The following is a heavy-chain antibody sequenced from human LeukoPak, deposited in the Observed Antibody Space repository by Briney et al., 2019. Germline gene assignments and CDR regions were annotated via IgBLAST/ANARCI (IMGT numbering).Heavy chain of an antibody. CDR2: INHSGST. J-gene: IGHJ4*02. CDR3: ARAYDFWSGYYADF. V-gene: IGHV4-34*01. D-gene: IGHD3-3*01. CDR1: GVSFSGYY. Sequence: SETLSLTCAVYGVSFSGYYLSWVRQPPGKGLEWIGEINHSGSTNYNPSLKSRVTISVDTSKNQFSLKLSSVTAADTAVYYCARAYDFWSGYYADFCGQETLVTVSS.